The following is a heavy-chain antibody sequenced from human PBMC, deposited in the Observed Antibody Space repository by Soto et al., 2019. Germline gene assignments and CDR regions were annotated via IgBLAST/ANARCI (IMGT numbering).Heavy chain of an antibody. Sequence: QITLKESGPPLVKPTQTLTLTCTFSGFSLSTSGVGVGWIRQPPGKALEWLALIYWDDDKRYSPSLKSRLTITKDTSKNQVVLTMTNMDPVDTATYYCAHSPGYYYGSGGPFDYWGQGTLVTVSS. J-gene: IGHJ4*02. CDR3: AHSPGYYYGSGGPFDY. D-gene: IGHD3-10*01. CDR2: IYWDDDK. CDR1: GFSLSTSGVG. V-gene: IGHV2-5*02.